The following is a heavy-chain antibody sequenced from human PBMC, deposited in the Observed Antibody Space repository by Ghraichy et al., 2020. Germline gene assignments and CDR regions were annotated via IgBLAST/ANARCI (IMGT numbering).Heavy chain of an antibody. Sequence: SVKVSCKASGGTFSSYAISWVRQAPGQGLEWMGGIIPIFGTANYAQKFQGRVTITADESTSTAYMELSSLRSEDTAVYYCATENYYGSVGYLSWFDPWGQGTLVTVSP. CDR2: IIPIFGTA. CDR3: ATENYYGSVGYLSWFDP. D-gene: IGHD3-10*01. CDR1: GGTFSSYA. J-gene: IGHJ5*02. V-gene: IGHV1-69*13.